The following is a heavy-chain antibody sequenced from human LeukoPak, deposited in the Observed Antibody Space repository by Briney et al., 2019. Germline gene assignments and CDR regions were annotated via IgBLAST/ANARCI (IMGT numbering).Heavy chain of an antibody. Sequence: SVQVSCKPPRGTFSSYAISLLRQAPGQRLEWMGRIIPIFGISNYAQKFQGRVTITPDKSTSTAYMELSSLRSEDTAVYYCAREWFGELPFDYWGQGTLVTVSS. CDR2: IIPIFGIS. CDR1: RGTFSSYA. J-gene: IGHJ4*02. D-gene: IGHD3-10*01. V-gene: IGHV1-69*04. CDR3: AREWFGELPFDY.